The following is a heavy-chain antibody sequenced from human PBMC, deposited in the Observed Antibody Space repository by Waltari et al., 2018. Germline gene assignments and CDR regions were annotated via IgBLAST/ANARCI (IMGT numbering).Heavy chain of an antibody. Sequence: QVQLVQSGAEVKKPGSSVKVSCKASGGTFSSYAISWVRQAPGQGLEWMGGIITIFGTANYEQKFQGRVTITADESTSTPYMELGSLRSEDTDVYYCAREPALRSSANFGVVTPYFDYWGQGTLVTVSS. CDR1: GGTFSSYA. V-gene: IGHV1-69*01. J-gene: IGHJ4*02. D-gene: IGHD3-3*01. CDR3: AREPALRSSANFGVVTPYFDY. CDR2: IITIFGTA.